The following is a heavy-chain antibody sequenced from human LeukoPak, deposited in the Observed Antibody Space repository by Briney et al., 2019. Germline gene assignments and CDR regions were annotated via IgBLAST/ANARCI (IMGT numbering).Heavy chain of an antibody. CDR2: INHSGYT. CDR1: GGSLSNYY. CDR3: ARGRWDYPSYYDYYYHMDV. D-gene: IGHD4/OR15-4a*01. Sequence: SETLSLTCAAFGGSLSNYYWNWIRQSPGKGLEGMGDINHSGYTNYNPSLKSRVTISKERSENQFSLKLTSVAAADTAVYYCARGRWDYPSYYDYYYHMDVWGKGTTVTVSS. V-gene: IGHV4-34*01. J-gene: IGHJ6*03.